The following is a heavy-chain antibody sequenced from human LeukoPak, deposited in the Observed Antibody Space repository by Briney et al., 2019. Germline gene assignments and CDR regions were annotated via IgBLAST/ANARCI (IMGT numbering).Heavy chain of an antibody. Sequence: GGSLRLSCAASGFTFSSYWMHWVRQAPGKGLVWVSRLNNFGSSTNYADSVKGRFTISRDNSKNTLYLQMNSLRAEDTAVYYCARALGATVAHFDYWGQGTLVTVSS. D-gene: IGHD1-26*01. CDR3: ARALGATVAHFDY. V-gene: IGHV3-74*01. J-gene: IGHJ4*02. CDR2: LNNFGSST. CDR1: GFTFSSYW.